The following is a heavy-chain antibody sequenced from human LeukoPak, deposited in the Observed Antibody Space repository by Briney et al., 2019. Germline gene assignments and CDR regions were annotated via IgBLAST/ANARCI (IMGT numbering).Heavy chain of an antibody. J-gene: IGHJ4*02. CDR1: GFTFTTYE. CDR2: ISANGDTI. V-gene: IGHV3-48*03. CDR3: VSAYGGLLDY. D-gene: IGHD3-16*01. Sequence: GGSLRLSCAASGFTFTTYEMNWVRQAPGKGLEWLSYISANGDTIYYADSVKDRFTISRDNGRKSLYLQMNSLRVEDTGIYYCVSAYGGLLDYWGQGTLVTVSS.